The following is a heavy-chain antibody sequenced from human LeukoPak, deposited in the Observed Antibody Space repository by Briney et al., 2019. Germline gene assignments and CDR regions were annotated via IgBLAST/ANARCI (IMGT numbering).Heavy chain of an antibody. Sequence: KFGPTVMNPTQTLTLTCTFSGFSLTTSGMSVSWIRQPPGKALEWLARIDWDDDKYYSTSLKTSLTISKDTSKNQVVLTMTNMDPVDTATYYCARMVGWGSGWYTNFDQWGQGALVTVSS. D-gene: IGHD6-13*01. J-gene: IGHJ4*01. V-gene: IGHV2-70*11. CDR3: ARMVGWGSGWYTNFDQ. CDR1: GFSLTTSGMS. CDR2: IDWDDDK.